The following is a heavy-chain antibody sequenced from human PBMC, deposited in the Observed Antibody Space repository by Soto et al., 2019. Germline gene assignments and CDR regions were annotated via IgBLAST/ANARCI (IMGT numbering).Heavy chain of an antibody. D-gene: IGHD3-22*01. Sequence: QITLKESGPTLVKPTHTLTLTCTFSGFSLSTSGVGVGWIRQPPGKALEWLALIYWDDDKRYSPSLKSRLTITKDTSKNQVVLTMTNMDPVDTATYYCAHRRRYYDSSGYYYLDYWGQGTLVTVSS. V-gene: IGHV2-5*02. CDR1: GFSLSTSGVG. J-gene: IGHJ4*02. CDR2: IYWDDDK. CDR3: AHRRRYYDSSGYYYLDY.